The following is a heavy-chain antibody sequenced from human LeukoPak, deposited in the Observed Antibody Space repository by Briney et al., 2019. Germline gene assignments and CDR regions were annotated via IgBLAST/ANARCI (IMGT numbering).Heavy chain of an antibody. V-gene: IGHV1-46*01. CDR2: VNPSGGST. Sequence: ASVKVSCKASGYTFTSYFMHWVRQAPGQGLEWMGLVNPSGGSTNYAQKFQGRVTMTRDMSTSTVFMELDSLRSEVTAVYYCARGPGDPGDYWGQGTLVTVSS. CDR3: ARGPGDPGDY. J-gene: IGHJ4*02. CDR1: GYTFTSYF. D-gene: IGHD7-27*01.